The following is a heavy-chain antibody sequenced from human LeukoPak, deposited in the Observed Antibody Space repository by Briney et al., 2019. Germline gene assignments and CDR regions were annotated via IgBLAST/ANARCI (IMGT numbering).Heavy chain of an antibody. CDR3: ARHDSYALGSHPLDV. D-gene: IGHD3-10*01. J-gene: IGHJ6*02. CDR2: IHYSGTT. CDR1: GGSISGYY. V-gene: IGHV4-59*08. Sequence: SETLSLTCTVSGGSISGYYWSWIRLPPGKGLEWIAYIHYSGTTNYNPSLRSRVTISVDTSKNQFSLKVNSVTATDTAVYFCARHDSYALGSHPLDVWGQGTTVTVSS.